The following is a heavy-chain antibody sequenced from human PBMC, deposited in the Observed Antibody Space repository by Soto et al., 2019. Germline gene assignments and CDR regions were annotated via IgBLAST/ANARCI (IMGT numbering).Heavy chain of an antibody. J-gene: IGHJ4*02. Sequence: GFLRVSWAASGFSLSSYGMHWVRQAPGKGLEWVAVIPYDGSNKYYADSVKGRFTISRDNSKNTLYLQMNILRAEDTAVYYCANTGQYDSSGYSFDYWGQGTLVTVSS. CDR1: GFSLSSYG. CDR3: ANTGQYDSSGYSFDY. V-gene: IGHV3-30*18. CDR2: IPYDGSNK. D-gene: IGHD3-22*01.